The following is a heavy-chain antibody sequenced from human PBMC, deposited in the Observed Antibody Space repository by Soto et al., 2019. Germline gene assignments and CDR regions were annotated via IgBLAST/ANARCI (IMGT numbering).Heavy chain of an antibody. V-gene: IGHV4-31*03. Sequence: QVQLQESGPGLVKPSQTLSLTCTVSGASMSSGGYYWTWIRQSPGKGLEWIGYIYYSGSTYYNPSRESRVAISLDTSRSQCSLTLHSVTAADTAIYYCARDRHNNFVDPWGQGTLVTVSS. J-gene: IGHJ5*02. CDR2: IYYSGST. CDR1: GASMSSGGYY. CDR3: ARDRHNNFVDP. D-gene: IGHD1-1*01.